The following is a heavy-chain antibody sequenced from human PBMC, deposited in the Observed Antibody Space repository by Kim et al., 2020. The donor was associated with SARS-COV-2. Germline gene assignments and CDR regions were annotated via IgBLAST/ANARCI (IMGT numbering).Heavy chain of an antibody. V-gene: IGHV3-21*06. CDR1: GFTFSTYD. J-gene: IGHJ4*02. Sequence: GRSLRLSCAASGFTFSTYDMNWVRQAPGKGLEWVSFISSSSSDMYYANSVKGRFTISRDNAKNSLYLHMSSLRAEDTAVYYCARAPYGALDYWGQGTLVT. D-gene: IGHD4-17*01. CDR2: ISSSSSDM. CDR3: ARAPYGALDY.